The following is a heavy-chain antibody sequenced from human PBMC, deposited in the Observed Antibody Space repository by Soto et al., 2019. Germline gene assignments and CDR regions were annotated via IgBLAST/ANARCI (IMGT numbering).Heavy chain of an antibody. CDR1: GFSLTSPGMC. J-gene: IGHJ6*02. CDR3: ARSIRGPRRFNGMDV. CDR2: IERDDDDK. Sequence: LVNPTETLTLTCTFSGFSLTSPGMCVSWIRQPPGKALEWLALIERDDDDKYYSTSLKTRLTISKDTRKNQVVLTMANMDPADTGTYYCARSIRGPRRFNGMDVWGQGTTVTVSS. D-gene: IGHD1-20*01. V-gene: IGHV2-70*13.